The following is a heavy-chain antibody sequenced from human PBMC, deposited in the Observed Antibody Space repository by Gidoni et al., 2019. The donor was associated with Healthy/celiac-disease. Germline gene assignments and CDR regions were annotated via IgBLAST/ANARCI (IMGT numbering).Heavy chain of an antibody. CDR1: GGSIRSSIW. CDR2: IYHSGST. V-gene: IGHV4-4*02. D-gene: IGHD6-19*01. Sequence: QVQLQESGPGLVKPSGTLSLTCPVSGGSIRSSIWWRWVRQPPGKGLEWIVEIYHSGSTNYNPALKSRVTISVDKSKNQFSLKLSSVTAADTAVYYCARWGSSGWNDAFDIWGQGTMVTVSS. CDR3: ARWGSSGWNDAFDI. J-gene: IGHJ3*02.